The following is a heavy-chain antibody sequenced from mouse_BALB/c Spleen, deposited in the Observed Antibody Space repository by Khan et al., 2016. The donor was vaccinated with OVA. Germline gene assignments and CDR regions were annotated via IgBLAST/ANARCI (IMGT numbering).Heavy chain of an antibody. J-gene: IGHJ3*01. CDR2: IYPGAGET. Sequence: QVQLKESGAELVRPGSSVKISCKASGYAFSSYWMHWVKQRPGQGLEWIGPIYPGAGETKYNGKFKGQVTLTAAKSSSTAYMQLSSLTSEDSAVYCCARSGYDYVAYGGQGTLVT. CDR3: ARSGYDYVAY. D-gene: IGHD2-14*01. CDR1: GYAFSSYW. V-gene: IGHV1-80*01.